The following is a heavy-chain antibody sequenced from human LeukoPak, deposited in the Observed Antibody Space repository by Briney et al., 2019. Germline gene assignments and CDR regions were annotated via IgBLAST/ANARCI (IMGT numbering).Heavy chain of an antibody. Sequence: ASVKVSCKASGYTFTNYVISWVRQAPGQGLEWMGWISAYNGNTNYAQKLQGRVTMTTDTSTSTAYMELRSLRSDDTAVYYCARARPYDFWSGYPYWGQGTLVTVPS. D-gene: IGHD3-3*01. CDR2: ISAYNGNT. J-gene: IGHJ4*02. CDR3: ARARPYDFWSGYPY. CDR1: GYTFTNYV. V-gene: IGHV1-18*01.